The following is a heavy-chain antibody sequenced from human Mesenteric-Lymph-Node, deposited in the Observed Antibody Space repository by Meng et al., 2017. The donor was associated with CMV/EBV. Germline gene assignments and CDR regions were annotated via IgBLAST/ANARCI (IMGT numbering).Heavy chain of an antibody. D-gene: IGHD3/OR15-3a*01. CDR2: VNSDGSIT. V-gene: IGHV3-74*01. Sequence: GSLRLSCAASGFTFSTYWMHWVRQVPGKGLVWVSCVNSDGSITIYADSVKGRFTISRDNVKNTLYLEMNSLRAEDTALYYCARIGTGLASRYDNWGQGILVTVSS. J-gene: IGHJ4*02. CDR1: GFTFSTYW. CDR3: ARIGTGLASRYDN.